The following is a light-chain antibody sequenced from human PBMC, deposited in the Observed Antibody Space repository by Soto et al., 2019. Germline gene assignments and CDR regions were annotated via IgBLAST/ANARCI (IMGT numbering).Light chain of an antibody. J-gene: IGKJ1*01. CDR2: DAS. V-gene: IGKV1-5*01. CDR3: QQYNSYSET. Sequence: DIQMTQSPSTLSASVGDRVTITCRASQSIGSWLAWYQQKPGKAPKLLIYDASGLESGVPSRFSGSGYGTEFTLTISSRQPDDSATYYCQQYNSYSETFGQGTKVEIK. CDR1: QSIGSW.